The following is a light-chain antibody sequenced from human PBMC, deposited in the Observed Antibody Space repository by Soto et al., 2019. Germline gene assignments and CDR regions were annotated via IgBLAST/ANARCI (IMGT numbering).Light chain of an antibody. CDR1: QSISTY. J-gene: IGKJ1*01. CDR2: AAS. V-gene: IGKV1-39*01. CDR3: QQSYSSLPT. Sequence: DIQMTQSPSSLSASVGDRLTITCRASQSISTYLNWYQQKPGQAPRLLIYAASSLQSGVPSRFSGSGSGTDFTLTISSLQPEDFATYYCQQSYSSLPTFGQGTKVDIK.